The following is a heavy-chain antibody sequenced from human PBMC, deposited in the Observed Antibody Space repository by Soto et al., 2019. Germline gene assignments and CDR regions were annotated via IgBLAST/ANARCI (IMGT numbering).Heavy chain of an antibody. CDR1: GYTFTSYA. CDR2: INAGNGNT. V-gene: IGHV1-3*01. J-gene: IGHJ4*02. CDR3: ARGDSSSWYYLDY. D-gene: IGHD6-13*01. Sequence: QFQLVQSVAEVKKPGASVKVSCKASGYTFTSYAMHWVRKAPGQRLEWMGWINAGNGNTKYSKKFQGRVTITRDTSSSTAYLELSSLRSEDTAGYYCARGDSSSWYYLDYWGQGTLVTVSS.